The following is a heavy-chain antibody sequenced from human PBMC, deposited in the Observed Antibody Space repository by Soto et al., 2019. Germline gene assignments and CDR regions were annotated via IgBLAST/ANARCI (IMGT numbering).Heavy chain of an antibody. CDR1: GYTFTSYA. Sequence: ASVKVSCKASGYTFTSYAMHWVRHAPGQRLEWMGWINAGNGNTKYSQKFQGRVTITRDTSASTAYMELSSLRSEDTAVYYCARDCSGGSCYSGAPHFDYWGQGTLVTVSS. J-gene: IGHJ4*02. CDR2: INAGNGNT. V-gene: IGHV1-3*01. CDR3: ARDCSGGSCYSGAPHFDY. D-gene: IGHD2-15*01.